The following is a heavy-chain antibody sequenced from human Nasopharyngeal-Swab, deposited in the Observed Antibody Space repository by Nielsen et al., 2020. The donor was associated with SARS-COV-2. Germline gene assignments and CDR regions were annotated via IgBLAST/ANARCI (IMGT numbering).Heavy chain of an antibody. Sequence: GESLKISCAASGFTFSSYEMNWVRQAPGKGLEWVSYISSSGSTISYADSVKGRFTISRDNAKNSLYLQMNSLRAEDTAVYYCAREQRITMIVVVIMKAFDIWGQGTMVTVSS. J-gene: IGHJ3*02. CDR2: ISSSGSTI. V-gene: IGHV3-48*03. D-gene: IGHD3-22*01. CDR3: AREQRITMIVVVIMKAFDI. CDR1: GFTFSSYE.